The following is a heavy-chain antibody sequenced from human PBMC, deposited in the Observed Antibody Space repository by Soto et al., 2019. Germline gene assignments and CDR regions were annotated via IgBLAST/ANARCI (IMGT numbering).Heavy chain of an antibody. Sequence: QVPLQESGPGLVKPSQTLSLTCTVSGGSITTGGYYWSWIRQHPGKGLESIGYIYDSGITDYNPSLKGRLTISLDTSKNQFSLKMRSVTAADTAVYYCARSVHSGDYVDYWGQGTLVTVSS. CDR3: ARSVHSGDYVDY. J-gene: IGHJ4*02. CDR1: GGSITTGGYY. D-gene: IGHD4-17*01. V-gene: IGHV4-31*03. CDR2: IYDSGIT.